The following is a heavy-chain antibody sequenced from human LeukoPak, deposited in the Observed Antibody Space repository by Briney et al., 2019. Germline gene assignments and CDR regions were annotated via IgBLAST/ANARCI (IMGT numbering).Heavy chain of an antibody. J-gene: IGHJ5*02. V-gene: IGHV5-51*01. CDR3: ARVPFDCSSTSWYINWFDP. Sequence: GESLKISCKGSGYSFTSYWIGWVRQMPGKGLEWMGIIYPGDSDTRYSPSFQGQVTISADKSISTAYLQWSSLKASDTAMYYCARVPFDCSSTSWYINWFDPWGQGTLVTVSS. D-gene: IGHD2-2*02. CDR2: IYPGDSDT. CDR1: GYSFTSYW.